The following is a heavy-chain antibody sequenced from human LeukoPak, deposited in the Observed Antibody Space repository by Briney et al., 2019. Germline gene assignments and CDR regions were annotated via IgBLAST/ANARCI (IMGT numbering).Heavy chain of an antibody. CDR3: ARTRGAARYDILTGYYIPADYYYMDV. CDR1: GYTFTGYY. D-gene: IGHD3-9*01. Sequence: ASVKVSCKASGYTFTGYYMHWVRQAPGQGLEGMGWINPNSGGTNYAQKFQGRVTMSRDTSISTAYMELSRLRSDDTAVYYCARTRGAARYDILTGYYIPADYYYMDVWGKGTTVTVSS. J-gene: IGHJ6*03. V-gene: IGHV1-2*02. CDR2: INPNSGGT.